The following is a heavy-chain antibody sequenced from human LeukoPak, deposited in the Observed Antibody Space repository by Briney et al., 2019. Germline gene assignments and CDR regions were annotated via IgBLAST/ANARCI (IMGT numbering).Heavy chain of an antibody. CDR2: IYYSGST. CDR1: GGSISSYY. J-gene: IGHJ2*01. CDR3: ARVKIGRYFDL. V-gene: IGHV4-59*01. Sequence: SATLSLTCTVSGGSISSYYWSWIRQPPGKGLEWIGYIYYSGSTNYNPSLKSRVTISVDTSKNQFSLKLSSVAAADTAVYYCARVKIGRYFDLWGRGTLVTVSS.